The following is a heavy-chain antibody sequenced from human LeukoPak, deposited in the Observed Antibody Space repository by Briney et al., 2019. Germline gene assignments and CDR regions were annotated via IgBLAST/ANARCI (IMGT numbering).Heavy chain of an antibody. J-gene: IGHJ4*02. CDR2: ISAYNGNT. Sequence: GASVNVSCKASGYTFTSYGISWVRQAPGQGLEWMGWISAYNGNTNYAQKLQGRVTMTTDTSTSTAYMELRSLRSDDTAVYYCARTDYYDSSGYLDYWGQGTLVTVSS. D-gene: IGHD3-22*01. V-gene: IGHV1-18*01. CDR3: ARTDYYDSSGYLDY. CDR1: GYTFTSYG.